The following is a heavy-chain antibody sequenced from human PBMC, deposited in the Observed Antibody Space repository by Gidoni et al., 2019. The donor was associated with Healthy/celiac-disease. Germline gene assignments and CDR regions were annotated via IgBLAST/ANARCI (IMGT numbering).Heavy chain of an antibody. V-gene: IGHV3-33*01. CDR2: IWYDGSNK. CDR1: GFTFSSYG. J-gene: IGHJ6*02. D-gene: IGHD2-2*02. Sequence: QLVESGGGVVQPGRSLRLSCAASGFTFSSYGMHWVRQAPGKGLEWVAVIWYDGSNKYYADSVKGRFTISRDNSKNTLYLQMNSLRAEDTAVYYCARDSRGLVPAAIHYGMDVWGQGTTVTVSS. CDR3: ARDSRGLVPAAIHYGMDV.